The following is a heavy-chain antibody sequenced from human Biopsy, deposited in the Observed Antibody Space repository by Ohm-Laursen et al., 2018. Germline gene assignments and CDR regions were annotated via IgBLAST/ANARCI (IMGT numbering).Heavy chain of an antibody. J-gene: IGHJ6*02. CDR1: GDSISSDY. Sequence: SDTLSLTCNITGDSISSDYWSWIRQSPGKGLEWIGYISNRGSTNYNPSLRGRVSISVDTSRNQVSLTLSSVTAADTAVYYCARDSGILNYGNFKYYHYYGMDVWGQGTTVIVSS. D-gene: IGHD4-11*01. CDR2: ISNRGST. CDR3: ARDSGILNYGNFKYYHYYGMDV. V-gene: IGHV4-59*01.